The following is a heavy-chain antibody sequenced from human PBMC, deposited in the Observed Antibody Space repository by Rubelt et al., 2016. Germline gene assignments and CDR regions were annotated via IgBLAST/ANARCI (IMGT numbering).Heavy chain of an antibody. D-gene: IGHD4-17*01. Sequence: QLQLQESGPGLVKPSETLSLTCTVSGASISSSSYYWGWVRQPPGKGLEWIANIYYSGTTYYNPSLKSRVTISGDTSKSQFSLKLSSVPAAYTAVYYCATGTTVTTGLAYWGQGTLVTVSS. CDR2: IYYSGTT. CDR1: GASISSSSYY. V-gene: IGHV4-39*01. J-gene: IGHJ4*02. CDR3: ATGTTVTTGLAY.